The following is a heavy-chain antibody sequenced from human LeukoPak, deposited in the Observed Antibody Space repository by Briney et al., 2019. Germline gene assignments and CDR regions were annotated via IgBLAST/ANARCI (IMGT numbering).Heavy chain of an antibody. J-gene: IGHJ4*02. V-gene: IGHV3-23*01. CDR3: AKNYDYVWGRYRHNYFDY. CDR1: GFTFSSYA. Sequence: PGGSLRLSCAASGFTFSSYAMSWVRQAPGKGLEWVSAISGSGGSTYYAGSVKGRFTISRDNSKNTLYLQMDSLRAEDTAVYYCAKNYDYVWGRYRHNYFDYWGQGTLVTVSS. CDR2: ISGSGGST. D-gene: IGHD3-16*02.